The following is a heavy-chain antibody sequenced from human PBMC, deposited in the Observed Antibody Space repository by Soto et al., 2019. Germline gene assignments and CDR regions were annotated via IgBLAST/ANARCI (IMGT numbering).Heavy chain of an antibody. CDR1: GGSISSGDYY. V-gene: IGHV4-30-4*01. CDR2: IYYSGST. Sequence: QVQLQESGPGLVKPSQTLSLTCIVSGGSISSGDYYWSWVRQPPGKGLEWIGYIYYSGSTYYNPSLKSRVTISADTSKNQFSLKLSSVTAADTAVYYCARAKGLLTVTTSWSDPWGQGTLVTVFS. J-gene: IGHJ5*02. D-gene: IGHD4-17*01. CDR3: ARAKGLLTVTTSWSDP.